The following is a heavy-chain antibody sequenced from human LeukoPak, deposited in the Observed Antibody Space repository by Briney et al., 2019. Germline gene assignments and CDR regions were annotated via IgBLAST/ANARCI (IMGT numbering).Heavy chain of an antibody. D-gene: IGHD1-26*01. J-gene: IGHJ5*02. CDR3: ARVKVGITYWFDP. CDR1: GFTVNYNY. V-gene: IGHV3-66*01. Sequence: HAGGSLRLSCAASGFTVNYNYMSWVRQAPGKGLEWVSVIYSGGSTYYADSVKGRFTISRDDSKNTVYLQMNSLRVEDTAVYYCARVKVGITYWFDPWGQGTLVTVSS. CDR2: IYSGGST.